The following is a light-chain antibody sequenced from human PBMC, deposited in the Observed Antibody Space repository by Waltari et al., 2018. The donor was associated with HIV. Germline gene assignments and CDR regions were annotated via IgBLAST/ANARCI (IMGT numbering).Light chain of an antibody. J-gene: IGKJ2*01. CDR1: ENMTSQY. V-gene: IGKV3-20*01. Sequence: EIMLTQSPATLSLSPGETAIVSCRASENMTSQYLAWYQQKGGQAPRLLLFGASTRNPGVPERFGGAGSGADFTLTVSRLEPEDFALYFCQQYAASPYTFGQGT. CDR3: QQYAASPYT. CDR2: GAS.